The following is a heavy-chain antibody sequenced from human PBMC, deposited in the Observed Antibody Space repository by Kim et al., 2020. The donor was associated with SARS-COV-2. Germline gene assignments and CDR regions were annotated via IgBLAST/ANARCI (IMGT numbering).Heavy chain of an antibody. CDR1: GYTFTSYA. J-gene: IGHJ6*02. D-gene: IGHD3-10*01. V-gene: IGHV1-3*01. CDR3: ARDQAVYYGIGKNYYYYYGMDV. Sequence: ASVKVSCKASGYTFTSYAMHWARQAPGQRLEWMGWINVGNGNTKYSQKFQGRVTITRDTSASTAYMELSSLRSEDTAVYYCARDQAVYYGIGKNYYYYYGMDVWGQGTTVTVSS. CDR2: INVGNGNT.